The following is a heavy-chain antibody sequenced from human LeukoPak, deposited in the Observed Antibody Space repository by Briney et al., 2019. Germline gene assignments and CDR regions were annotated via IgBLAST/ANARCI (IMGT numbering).Heavy chain of an antibody. D-gene: IGHD5-12*01. CDR3: AKDLERSFSGYEMSPYHYYMDV. CDR2: IIPIFGTT. V-gene: IGHV1-69*06. J-gene: IGHJ6*03. CDR1: GDTFRSYA. Sequence: SVKVSCKASGDTFRSYAIIWVRQAPGRGLEWMGGIIPIFGTTNYAQMFQGRVTITADKSTDTAYMELSSLTSEDTAVYYCAKDLERSFSGYEMSPYHYYMDVWGKGTTVTVSS.